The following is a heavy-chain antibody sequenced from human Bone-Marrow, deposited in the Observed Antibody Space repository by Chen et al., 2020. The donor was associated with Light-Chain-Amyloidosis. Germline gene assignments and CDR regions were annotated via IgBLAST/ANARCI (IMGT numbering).Heavy chain of an antibody. V-gene: IGHV3-53*04. J-gene: IGHJ4*02. CDR2: IYRGGST. CDR1: GFIVSNNY. CDR3: VGGGD. D-gene: IGHD3-16*01. Sequence: EVQLVESGGGLVQPGGSLRLSCAASGFIVSNNYMNWVRQAPGKGLEGVSVIYRGGSTYTADPVRGRFTISRQNSKNTLYLQRNSRRAGDRAVFYCVGGGDWGQGTLVTVSS.